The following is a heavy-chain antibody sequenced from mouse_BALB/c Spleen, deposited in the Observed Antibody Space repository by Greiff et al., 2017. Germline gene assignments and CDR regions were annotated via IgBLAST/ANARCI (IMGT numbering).Heavy chain of an antibody. V-gene: IGHV1-4*01. CDR1: GYTFTSYT. CDR3: ARKDYGNYRDSMDY. Sequence: QVQLQQSGAELARPGASVKMSCKASGYTFTSYTMHWVKQRPGQGLEWIGYINPSSGYTNYNQKFKDKATLTADKSSSTAYMQLSSLTSEDSAVYYCARKDYGNYRDSMDYWGQGTSVTVSS. CDR2: INPSSGYT. D-gene: IGHD2-1*01. J-gene: IGHJ4*01.